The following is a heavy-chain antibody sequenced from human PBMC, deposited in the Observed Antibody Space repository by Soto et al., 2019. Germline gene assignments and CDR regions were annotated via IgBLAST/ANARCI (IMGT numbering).Heavy chain of an antibody. D-gene: IGHD3-16*01. Sequence: GASVKVSCKASGYTFINYAIHWVRQAPGQRLEWMGWINAGNGNTQYSQKFQGRVTITRDTSANTAYMELSSLGSEDTAVYYCARDFIQPQLWPHFFDLWGQGTPVTVSS. CDR1: GYTFINYA. V-gene: IGHV1-3*01. CDR3: ARDFIQPQLWPHFFDL. CDR2: INAGNGNT. J-gene: IGHJ4*02.